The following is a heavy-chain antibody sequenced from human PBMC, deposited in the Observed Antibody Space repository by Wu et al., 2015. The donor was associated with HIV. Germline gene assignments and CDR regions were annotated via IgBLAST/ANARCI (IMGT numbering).Heavy chain of an antibody. CDR1: GGTFSSYA. CDR2: IIPIFGTA. J-gene: IGHJ3*02. V-gene: IGHV1-69*05. CDR3: ARGQNTDYYYDSSGYHRLDI. D-gene: IGHD3-22*01. Sequence: QVQLVQSGAEVKKPGSSVKVSCKASGGTFSSYAISWVRQAPGQGLEWMGGIIPIFGTANYAQKFQGRVTITTDESTSTAYMELSSLRSEDTAVYYCARGQNTDYYYDSSGYHRLDIWGQGTMVTVSS.